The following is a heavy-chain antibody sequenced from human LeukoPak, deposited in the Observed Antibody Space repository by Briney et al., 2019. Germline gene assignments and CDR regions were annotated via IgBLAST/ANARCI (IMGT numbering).Heavy chain of an antibody. D-gene: IGHD5-24*01. CDR1: DGSISSSSHF. V-gene: IGHV4-39*07. Sequence: PSETLSLTCTVSDGSISSSSHFWGWIRQPPGKGLEWIGSIFYAGHTFYNPSLKGRVTISVDTSKNQFSLKLSSVTAADTAMYYCARGRVEMATIDFDYWGQGTLVTVSS. J-gene: IGHJ4*02. CDR3: ARGRVEMATIDFDY. CDR2: IFYAGHT.